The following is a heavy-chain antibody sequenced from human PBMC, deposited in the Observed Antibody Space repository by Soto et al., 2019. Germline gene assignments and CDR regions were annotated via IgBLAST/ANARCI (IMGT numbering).Heavy chain of an antibody. CDR3: ARVPFHYDSRGYCWLFDP. Sequence: PSETLSLTCTFSGYSISSGDYFLTWIRQPPGKGLEWIGYISYSGSTQYNPSLKSRLTLSVDTSKNQFSLNLGSVTAADTAVYYCARVPFHYDSRGYCWLFDPWGQGTLVTVSS. V-gene: IGHV4-30-4*01. D-gene: IGHD3-22*01. CDR1: GYSISSGDYF. J-gene: IGHJ5*02. CDR2: ISYSGST.